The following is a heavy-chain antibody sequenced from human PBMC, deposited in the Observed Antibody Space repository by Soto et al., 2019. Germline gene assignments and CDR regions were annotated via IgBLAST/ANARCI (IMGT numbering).Heavy chain of an antibody. V-gene: IGHV1-18*01. CDR2: ITPNIGTP. D-gene: IGHD2-8*01. J-gene: IGHJ3*02. CDR1: GYTFTSYG. CDR3: GRGAVNVVFDI. Sequence: GASVKVSCKASGYTFTSYGISWVRQAPGQGLEWMGGITPNIGTPNKAQKFQGRVTITPDKSTSTAYMELRSRRSKDTPGYYCGRGAVNVVFDIWGKGKMVTVPS.